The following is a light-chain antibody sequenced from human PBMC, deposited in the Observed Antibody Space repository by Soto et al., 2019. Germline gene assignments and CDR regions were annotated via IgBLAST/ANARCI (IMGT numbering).Light chain of an antibody. CDR1: QSISSW. Sequence: DIQMTQSPSTLSASVGDRVTITCRASQSISSWLAWYQQKSGKAPKLLIYDASSLESGVPSRFSGSGFGTEFTLIISGLQPDDFATYYCQQYQSYFLTFGPGTKVDIK. J-gene: IGKJ3*01. V-gene: IGKV1-5*01. CDR2: DAS. CDR3: QQYQSYFLT.